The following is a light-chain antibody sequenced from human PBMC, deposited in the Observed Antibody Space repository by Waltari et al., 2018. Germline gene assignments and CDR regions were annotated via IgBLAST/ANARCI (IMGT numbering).Light chain of an antibody. J-gene: IGKJ4*01. CDR2: AAS. CDR1: QGINKE. CDR3: QQDYTIPLT. Sequence: DIHMTQSPSSLSASVGDRVTVTCRASQGINKELNWYQQKPGKAPTLLIYAASSLQTGVSSRFSGSGSGTDFTLTISSLRPEDVATYYCQQDYTIPLTFGGGTKVEIK. V-gene: IGKV1-27*01.